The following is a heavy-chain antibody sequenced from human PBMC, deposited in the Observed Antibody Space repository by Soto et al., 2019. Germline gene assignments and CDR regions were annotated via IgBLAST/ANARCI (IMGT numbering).Heavy chain of an antibody. CDR1: GGSIGSYY. D-gene: IGHD3-10*01. J-gene: IGHJ4*02. CDR2: IYYSGST. CDR3: ARGYYKDY. Sequence: PSETLSLTCTVSGGSIGSYYWSWIRQPPGKGLEWIGYIYYSGSTNYNPSLKSRVTISVDTSKNQFSLKLSSVTAADTAVYYCARGYYKDYWGQGTLVTVSS. V-gene: IGHV4-59*01.